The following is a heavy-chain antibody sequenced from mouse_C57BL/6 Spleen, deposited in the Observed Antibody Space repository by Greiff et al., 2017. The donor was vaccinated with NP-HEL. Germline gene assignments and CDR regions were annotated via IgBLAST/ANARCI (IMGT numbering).Heavy chain of an antibody. Sequence: VQLQQSGAELVKPGASVKLSCKASGYTFTSYWMQWVKQRPGQGLEWIGEIDPSDSYTNYNQKFKGKATLTVDTSSSTAYMQLSSLTSEDSAVYYCARTPITTVVADYAMDYWGQRTSVTVSS. D-gene: IGHD1-1*01. CDR2: IDPSDSYT. J-gene: IGHJ4*01. V-gene: IGHV1-50*01. CDR1: GYTFTSYW. CDR3: ARTPITTVVADYAMDY.